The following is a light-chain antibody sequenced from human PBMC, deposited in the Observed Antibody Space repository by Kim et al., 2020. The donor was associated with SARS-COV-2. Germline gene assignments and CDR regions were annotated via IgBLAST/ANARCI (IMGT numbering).Light chain of an antibody. J-gene: IGLJ3*02. CDR3: QSYDNSLRGWV. CDR2: RNS. V-gene: IGLV1-40*01. Sequence: RAAIACPGSGSNTGADDDVPWSQHLAGTGPKRLFSRNSNRPSGVPARFSGSKSGTSASLAITGLQAEDEADYYCQSYDNSLRGWVFGGGTKLTVL. CDR1: GSNTGADDD.